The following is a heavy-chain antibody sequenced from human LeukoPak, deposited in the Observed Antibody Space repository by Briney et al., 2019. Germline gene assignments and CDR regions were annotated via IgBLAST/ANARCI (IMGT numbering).Heavy chain of an antibody. D-gene: IGHD6-13*01. CDR3: ARAAGPLAAPDF. CDR1: GGSISSYY. Sequence: PSETLSLTCAASGGSISSYYWSWIRQPPGKGLEWIGYIYYSGSTNYNPSLKSRVTISVDTSKNQFSLKLSSVTAADTAVYYCARAAGPLAAPDFWGQGTPVTVSS. J-gene: IGHJ4*02. V-gene: IGHV4-59*01. CDR2: IYYSGST.